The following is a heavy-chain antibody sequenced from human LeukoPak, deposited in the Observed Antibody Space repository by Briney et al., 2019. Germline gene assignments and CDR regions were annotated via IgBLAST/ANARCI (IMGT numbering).Heavy chain of an antibody. V-gene: IGHV3-15*01. D-gene: IGHD3-22*01. CDR1: GFTFSNAW. CDR2: IKSKTDGGTT. Sequence: GGSLRLSCAASGFTFSNAWMSWVRQAPGKGLEWVGRIKSKTDGGTTDYAAPVKGRFTISRDDSKNTLYLQMNSLKTEDTAVYYCTTEDQYYYDSSGYYFGYWGQGTLVTVPS. J-gene: IGHJ4*02. CDR3: TTEDQYYYDSSGYYFGY.